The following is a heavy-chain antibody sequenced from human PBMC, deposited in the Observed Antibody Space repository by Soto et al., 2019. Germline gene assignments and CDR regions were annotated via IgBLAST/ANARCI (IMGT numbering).Heavy chain of an antibody. CDR2: MHHSGSI. J-gene: IGHJ5*02. D-gene: IGHD2-2*01. CDR3: ARVPDR. Sequence: SETLSLTCSVSGDSIADNKGWSWVRQPPGKGLEWIGEMHHSGSIHYNASLKSRATLSVDRSKNQFSLKLSSVTAADTAVYYCARVPDRWGQGTLVTVSS. V-gene: IGHV4-4*02. CDR1: GDSIADNKG.